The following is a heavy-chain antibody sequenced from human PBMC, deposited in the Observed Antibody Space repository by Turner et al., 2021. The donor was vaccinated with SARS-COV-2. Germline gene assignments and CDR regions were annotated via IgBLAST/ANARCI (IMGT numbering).Heavy chain of an antibody. CDR2: IKSDGSST. J-gene: IGHJ4*02. CDR3: SRDGVGATTYLDY. Sequence: EVQLVESGGGLVQPGGSLRLSCAASGFTFSCYWMHWVRQAPGKGLVWVSRIKSDGSSTIYADSVKGRFTISRDNAKNTRYLQMNSLRDEDTAVYYCSRDGVGATTYLDYWGQGTLVTVSS. CDR1: GFTFSCYW. V-gene: IGHV3-74*01. D-gene: IGHD1-26*01.